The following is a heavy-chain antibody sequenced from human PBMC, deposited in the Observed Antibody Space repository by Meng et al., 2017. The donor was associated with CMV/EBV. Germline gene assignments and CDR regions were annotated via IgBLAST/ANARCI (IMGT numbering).Heavy chain of an antibody. CDR3: TVRIAVAGTIDY. Sequence: GGSLRLSCAASGFTFSSYAMHWVRQAPGKGLEWVAVISYDGSNKYYADSVKGRFTISRDNSKNTLYLQMNSLKTEDTAVYYCTVRIAVAGTIDYWGQGTLVTVSS. D-gene: IGHD6-19*01. J-gene: IGHJ4*02. V-gene: IGHV3-30-3*01. CDR2: ISYDGSNK. CDR1: GFTFSSYA.